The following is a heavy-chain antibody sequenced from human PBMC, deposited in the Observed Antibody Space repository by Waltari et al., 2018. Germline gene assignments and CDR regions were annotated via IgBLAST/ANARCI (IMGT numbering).Heavy chain of an antibody. CDR3: ARDDADSSNFGGF. Sequence: QLVQSGAEVKKPGASVKVYCKTSGYVFSNYGITWVRKAPGQGLEWMGWIYPYSGNTKYEQSLQGRVTLTTDTSTTTAYMEIRSLRSDDTAIYYCARDDADSSNFGGFWGQGTLVTVSS. CDR1: GYVFSNYG. CDR2: IYPYSGNT. V-gene: IGHV1-18*01. D-gene: IGHD6-13*01. J-gene: IGHJ4*02.